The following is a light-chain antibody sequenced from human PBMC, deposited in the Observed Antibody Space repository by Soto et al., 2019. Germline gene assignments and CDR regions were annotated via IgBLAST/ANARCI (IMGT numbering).Light chain of an antibody. V-gene: IGLV2-8*01. CDR3: SSYAGNSNFL. CDR2: EVN. J-gene: IGLJ2*01. Sequence: QSALTQPPSTSGSPGQSVTISCTGTSSDVGGYNYVSWYRQHPGKAPKLMIYEVNQRPSGVPDRFSGSKSGNTASLTVSGLQAEDEADYYCSSYAGNSNFLFGGGTKVTVL. CDR1: SSDVGGYNY.